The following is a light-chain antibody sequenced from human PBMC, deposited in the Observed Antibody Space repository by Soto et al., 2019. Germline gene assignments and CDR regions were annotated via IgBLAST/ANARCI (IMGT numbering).Light chain of an antibody. Sequence: QSVLTQPPSASGAPGQRVTLSCTGSSSNIGAGYDVHWYQQLPGTAPKLLIYGNSNRPSGVPDRFSGSKSGTSAPLAITGLQAEDEADYYCQSYDSSLSGWVFGGGTKVTVL. CDR1: SSNIGAGYD. CDR2: GNS. J-gene: IGLJ3*02. CDR3: QSYDSSLSGWV. V-gene: IGLV1-40*01.